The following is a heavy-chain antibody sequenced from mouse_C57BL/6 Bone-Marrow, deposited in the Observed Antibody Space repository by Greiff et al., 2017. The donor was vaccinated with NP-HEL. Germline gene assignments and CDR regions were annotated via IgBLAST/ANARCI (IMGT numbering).Heavy chain of an antibody. J-gene: IGHJ4*01. CDR3: TRWLLRRDAMDY. V-gene: IGHV1-5*01. CDR2: IYPGNSDT. D-gene: IGHD2-3*01. Sequence: EVKLVESGTVLARPGASVKMSCKTSGYTFTSYWMHWVKQRPGQGLEWIGAIYPGNSDTSYNQKFKGKAKLTAVTSASTAYMELSSLTNEDSAVYYCTRWLLRRDAMDYWGQGTSVTVSS. CDR1: GYTFTSYW.